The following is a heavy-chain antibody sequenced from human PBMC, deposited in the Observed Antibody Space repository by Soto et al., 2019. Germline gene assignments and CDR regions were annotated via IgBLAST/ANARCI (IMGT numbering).Heavy chain of an antibody. CDR3: ARGGQQLVIDY. Sequence: ASGKVWCKGSGYTFTGYYMQWVRQAPGQGLEWMGWINPNSGGTNYAQKFQGRVTMTRDTSISTAYMELSRLRSDDTAVYYCARGGQQLVIDYWRQGTLVTVSS. CDR2: INPNSGGT. CDR1: GYTFTGYY. J-gene: IGHJ4*02. V-gene: IGHV1-2*02. D-gene: IGHD6-6*01.